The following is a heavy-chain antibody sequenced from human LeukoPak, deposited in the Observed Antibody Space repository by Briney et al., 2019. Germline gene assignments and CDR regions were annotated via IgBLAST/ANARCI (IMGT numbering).Heavy chain of an antibody. CDR3: AKWTDKWLSFDY. J-gene: IGHJ4*02. V-gene: IGHV1-2*06. CDR2: ISPNSGGT. CDR1: GYTFSDSY. Sequence: GASVEVSCKASGYTFSDSYIHWVRQAPGQGLERMGRISPNSGGTKYAQQFQGRVTMTRDSSITTAYMELTSLRSDDTAVYYCAKWTDKWLSFDYWGQGTLVTVSS. D-gene: IGHD3-22*01.